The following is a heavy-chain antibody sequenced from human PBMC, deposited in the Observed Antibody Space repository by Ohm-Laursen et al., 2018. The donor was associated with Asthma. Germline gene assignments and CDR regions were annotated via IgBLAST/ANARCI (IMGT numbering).Heavy chain of an antibody. V-gene: IGHV3-30*03. D-gene: IGHD3-10*01. Sequence: SLRLSCTAFGFTFGDYGMHWVRQAPGKGLEWVTVISYDGGNKYYADSVEGRFTISRDNSKNTLYLHMNSLRVEDTAVYYCAREDYYGSGSCDSWGQGTLVTVSS. CDR1: GFTFGDYG. J-gene: IGHJ4*02. CDR2: ISYDGGNK. CDR3: AREDYYGSGSCDS.